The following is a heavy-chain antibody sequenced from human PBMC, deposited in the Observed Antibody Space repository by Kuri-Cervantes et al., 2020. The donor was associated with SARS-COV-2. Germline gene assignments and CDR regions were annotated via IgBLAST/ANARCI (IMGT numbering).Heavy chain of an antibody. Sequence: GGSLRLSCAASGFTFSSYWMSWVRQAPGKGLEWVANIKPDGSEKNYVDSVKGRFTNSRDNAKNSLYLQTNSMRVEDTAVYYCAKSGRQYDVWGQGTMVTVSS. V-gene: IGHV3-7*01. CDR1: GFTFSSYW. J-gene: IGHJ3*01. CDR3: AKSGRQYDV. D-gene: IGHD3-10*01. CDR2: IKPDGSEK.